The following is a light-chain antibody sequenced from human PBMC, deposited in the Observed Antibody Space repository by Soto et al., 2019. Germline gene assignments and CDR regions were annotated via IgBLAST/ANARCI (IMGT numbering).Light chain of an antibody. V-gene: IGKV1-5*03. CDR3: QQYSFLWT. J-gene: IGKJ1*01. Sequence: DLQMTQSPSSLSASVGDRVTITCRASQSISNWLAWYQQKPGKTPKLLIYKASTLESGVPSRFSGSGSGTDFTLTISSLQPDDFATYYCQQYSFLWTFGQGTKVEIK. CDR2: KAS. CDR1: QSISNW.